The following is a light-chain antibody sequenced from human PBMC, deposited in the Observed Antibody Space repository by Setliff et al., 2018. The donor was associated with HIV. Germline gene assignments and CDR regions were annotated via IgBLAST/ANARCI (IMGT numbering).Light chain of an antibody. J-gene: IGLJ2*01. Sequence: QSALTQPPSASGSPGQSVTISCTGTSSDVGGYNYVSWYQQHPGKAPKLMIYEVNKRASGVPDRFSGSKSGNTASLTVSGLQAEDEADYYCSSYGGSNNVIFGGGTQLTVL. CDR1: SSDVGGYNY. V-gene: IGLV2-8*01. CDR3: SSYGGSNNVI. CDR2: EVN.